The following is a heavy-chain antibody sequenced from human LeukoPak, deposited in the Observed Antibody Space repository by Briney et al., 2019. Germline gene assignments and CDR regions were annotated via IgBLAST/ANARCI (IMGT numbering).Heavy chain of an antibody. CDR3: AKEFHGGRPFYFDY. D-gene: IGHD2-21*01. CDR2: IRYHGSNI. V-gene: IGHV3-30*02. J-gene: IGHJ4*02. Sequence: GGSLRLSCAASGFTFSSYGMHWVRQAPGKGLEWVAYIRYHGSNINYADSVKGRFTISRDNSKDTLFLQMSSLRAEDTAVYYCAKEFHGGRPFYFDYWGQGTLVTVSS. CDR1: GFTFSSYG.